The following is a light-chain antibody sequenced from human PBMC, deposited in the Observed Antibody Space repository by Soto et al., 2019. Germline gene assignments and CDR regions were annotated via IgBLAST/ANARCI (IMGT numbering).Light chain of an antibody. Sequence: DIQMTQSPSSLSASVGDRVTITSRASHSISTYLNWYQQKPGKAPKLLIYAVSTLQGGVPPRFSGSGSGTDFTLTISSLQPEDFATYYCQQSYNTPRTLGQGTKLEIK. CDR3: QQSYNTPRT. J-gene: IGKJ2*01. V-gene: IGKV1-39*01. CDR2: AVS. CDR1: HSISTY.